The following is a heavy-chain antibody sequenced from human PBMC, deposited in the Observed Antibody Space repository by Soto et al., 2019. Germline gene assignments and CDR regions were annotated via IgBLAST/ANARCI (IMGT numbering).Heavy chain of an antibody. Sequence: PSETLSLTCTVSGCSISSYYWSWIRQPPGKGLEWIGYIYYSGSTNYNPSLKSRVTISVDTSKNQFSLKLSSVTAADTAVYYCARVAVPAAIGWFDPWGQGTLVTVSS. CDR2: IYYSGST. CDR1: GCSISSYY. D-gene: IGHD2-2*01. CDR3: ARVAVPAAIGWFDP. V-gene: IGHV4-59*01. J-gene: IGHJ5*02.